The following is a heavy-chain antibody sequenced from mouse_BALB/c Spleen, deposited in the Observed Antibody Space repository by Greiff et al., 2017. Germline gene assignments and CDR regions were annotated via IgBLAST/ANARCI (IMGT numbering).Heavy chain of an antibody. Sequence: VMLVESGPGLVQPSQSLSITCTVSGFSLTSYGVHWVRQSPGKGLEWLGVIWSGGSTDYNAAFISRLSISKDNSKSQVFFKMNSLQANDTAIYYCAREKWGDYDAMDYWGQGTSVTVSS. V-gene: IGHV2-2*02. CDR3: AREKWGDYDAMDY. J-gene: IGHJ4*01. CDR1: GFSLTSYG. CDR2: IWSGGST.